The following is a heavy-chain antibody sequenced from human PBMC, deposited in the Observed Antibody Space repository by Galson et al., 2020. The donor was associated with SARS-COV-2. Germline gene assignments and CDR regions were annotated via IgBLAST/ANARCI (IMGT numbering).Heavy chain of an antibody. CDR2: IYYSGST. V-gene: IGHV4-31*03. J-gene: IGHJ6*02. D-gene: IGHD3-3*01. CDR3: ARNLWSGYFAGMDV. CDR1: GGSISSGGYY. Sequence: SETLSLTCTVSGGSISSGGYYWSWIRQHPGKGLEWIGYIYYSGSTYSNPSPKSRVTISVDTSKNQFSLKLSSVTAADTAVYYCARNLWSGYFAGMDVWGQGTTVTVSS.